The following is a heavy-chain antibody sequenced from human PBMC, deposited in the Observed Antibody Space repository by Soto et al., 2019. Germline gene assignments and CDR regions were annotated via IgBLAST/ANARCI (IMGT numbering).Heavy chain of an antibody. J-gene: IGHJ4*02. CDR1: GFTFSNYA. CDR2: TSYDGNNE. CDR3: AKDNGVFNWDPYYFDY. D-gene: IGHD1-1*01. Sequence: GGSLRLSCAAYGFTFSNYAMHWVRQAPGKGLEWVALTSYDGNNEYYTDSVKGRFTISRDNSKNTLFLQMNSPRPEDTAVYYCAKDNGVFNWDPYYFDYWGQRSLVTASA. V-gene: IGHV3-30*18.